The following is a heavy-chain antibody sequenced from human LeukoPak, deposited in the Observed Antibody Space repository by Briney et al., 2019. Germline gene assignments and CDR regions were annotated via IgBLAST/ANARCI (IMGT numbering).Heavy chain of an antibody. CDR2: INHSGST. CDR1: GGSFSGYY. CDR3: ARAKQQLVRPFDY. J-gene: IGHJ4*02. V-gene: IGHV4-34*01. Sequence: PSETLSLTCAVYGGSFSGYYWSWIRQPPGKGLEWIGEINHSGSTNYNPSLKSRVTISVDTSKNQFSLKLSSVTAADTAAYYCARAKQQLVRPFDYWGQGTLVTVSS. D-gene: IGHD6-13*01.